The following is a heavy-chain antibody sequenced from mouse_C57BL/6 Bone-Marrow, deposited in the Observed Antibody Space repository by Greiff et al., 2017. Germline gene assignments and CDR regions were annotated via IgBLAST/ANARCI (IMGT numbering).Heavy chain of an antibody. CDR3: ARRLLRDPYWYFDV. Sequence: QVQLQQPGAELVRPGSSVKLSCKASGYTFTSYWMHWVKQRPIQGLEWIGNIDPSDSETHYNQKFKDKATLTVDKSSSTAYMQLSSLTSEDAAVYYCARRLLRDPYWYFDVWGTGTTVTVSS. V-gene: IGHV1-52*01. J-gene: IGHJ1*03. CDR2: IDPSDSET. D-gene: IGHD1-1*01. CDR1: GYTFTSYW.